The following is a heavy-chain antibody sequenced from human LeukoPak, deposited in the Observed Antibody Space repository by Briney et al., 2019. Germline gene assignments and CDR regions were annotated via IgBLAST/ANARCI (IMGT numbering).Heavy chain of an antibody. CDR2: INHSGST. V-gene: IGHV4-34*01. J-gene: IGHJ4*02. CDR1: GGSFSGYY. CDR3: ASGRDGYNYYFDY. Sequence: SETLSLTCADYGGSFSGYYWSWIRQPPGKGLEWIGEINHSGSTNYNPSLKSRVTISVDTSKNQFSLKLSSVTAADTAVYYCASGRDGYNYYFDYWGQGTLVTVSS. D-gene: IGHD5-24*01.